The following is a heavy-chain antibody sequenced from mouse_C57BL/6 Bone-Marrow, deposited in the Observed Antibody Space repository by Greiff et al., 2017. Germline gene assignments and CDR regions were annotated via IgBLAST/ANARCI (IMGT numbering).Heavy chain of an antibody. J-gene: IGHJ3*01. CDR2: IDPENGDA. CDR3: STCFYGSSFLAY. D-gene: IGHD1-1*01. Sequence: EVKLMESGAELVRPGASVKLSCTASGFNIKDDYMHWVKQRPEQGLEWIGWIDPENGDAEYASKFQGKATRTANTSSNTSYLQLSSLTSEDTAVYYCSTCFYGSSFLAYWGQGTLLTVSS. V-gene: IGHV14-4*01. CDR1: GFNIKDDY.